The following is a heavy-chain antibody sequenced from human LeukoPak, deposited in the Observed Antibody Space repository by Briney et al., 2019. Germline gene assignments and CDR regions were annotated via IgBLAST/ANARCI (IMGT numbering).Heavy chain of an antibody. V-gene: IGHV3-73*01. D-gene: IGHD3-10*01. CDR1: GFTFSGAD. J-gene: IGHJ4*02. Sequence: QPGGSLRLSFATSGFTFSGADMHWVRQVSGKGLEWVGRIRSKGNKYATEYAASVKGRFTISRDDSKNTAYLQMNSLKTEDTAVYYCIHYGSGSYSTDYWGQGTQVTVSS. CDR3: IHYGSGSYSTDY. CDR2: IRSKGNKYAT.